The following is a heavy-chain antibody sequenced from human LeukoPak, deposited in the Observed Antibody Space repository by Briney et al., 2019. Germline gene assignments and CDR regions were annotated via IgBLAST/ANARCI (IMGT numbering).Heavy chain of an antibody. D-gene: IGHD2-2*01. V-gene: IGHV3-23*01. Sequence: GGSLRLSCAASGFTFSSYAMSWVRQAPGKGLEWVSAISGSGGSTYYADSVKGRFIISRDNSKNTLYLQMNSLRPEDTAVYYCAKIGYCSSASCLGDTFEIWGQGTMVTVSS. J-gene: IGHJ3*02. CDR3: AKIGYCSSASCLGDTFEI. CDR2: ISGSGGST. CDR1: GFTFSSYA.